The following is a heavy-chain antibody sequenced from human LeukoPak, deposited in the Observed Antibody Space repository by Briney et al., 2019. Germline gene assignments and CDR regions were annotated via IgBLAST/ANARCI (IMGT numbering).Heavy chain of an antibody. V-gene: IGHV5-51*01. J-gene: IGHJ5*02. CDR2: IYPGDSDT. CDR3: ARQGYDNSGYPNWFDP. CDR1: GYSFTSYW. Sequence: GESLKISCKGSGYSFTSYWIGWVRQMPGKGLEWMGIIYPGDSDTRYSPSFQGQVTISADKSISTAYLQWSSLKASDTAMYYCARQGYDNSGYPNWFDPWGQGTLVTVSS. D-gene: IGHD3-22*01.